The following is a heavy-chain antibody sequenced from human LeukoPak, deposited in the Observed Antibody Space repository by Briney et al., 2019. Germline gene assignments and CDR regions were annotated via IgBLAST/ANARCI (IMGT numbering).Heavy chain of an antibody. D-gene: IGHD2-15*01. CDR1: GFTFSSYV. V-gene: IGHV3-30-3*01. Sequence: GRSLRLSCAASGFTFSSYVMHWVRQAPGKGLEWVAVISFDGSNKNYADSVKGRFTISRDNSKNTLYLQMNSLRAEDTAVYYCARDSYRSGGSCYVGGAYWGQGTLVTVSS. CDR2: ISFDGSNK. CDR3: ARDSYRSGGSCYVGGAY. J-gene: IGHJ4*02.